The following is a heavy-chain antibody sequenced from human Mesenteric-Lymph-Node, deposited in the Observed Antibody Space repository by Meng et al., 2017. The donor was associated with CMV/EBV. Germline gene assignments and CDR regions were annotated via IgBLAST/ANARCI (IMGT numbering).Heavy chain of an antibody. CDR3: AREGAAWGYYFDF. CDR2: IKQDGSEK. J-gene: IGHJ4*02. Sequence: GGSLRLSCAASGFTFKNYWMTWVRQAPGRALEWVANIKQDGSEKYYVDSVKGRFTISRDNAKNSLYLQMSSLRAEDTAVYYCAREGAAWGYYFDFWGQGALVTVSS. V-gene: IGHV3-7*01. CDR1: GFTFKNYW. D-gene: IGHD7-27*01.